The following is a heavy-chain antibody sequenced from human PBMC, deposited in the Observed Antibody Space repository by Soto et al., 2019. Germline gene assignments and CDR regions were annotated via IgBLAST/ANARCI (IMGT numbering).Heavy chain of an antibody. J-gene: IGHJ4*02. Sequence: EVQLVESGGGLVQPGGSLRLSCAASGFSFSSYWIHWVRQAPGKGLVWVSRIKTDGSSTDYADSVKGRLTISRDNAKNTLYLRVKSLTAEDTAVYYCAKREGNTYGLFHWGQGPLVYVSS. CDR3: AKREGNTYGLFH. D-gene: IGHD3-10*01. CDR2: IKTDGSST. V-gene: IGHV3-74*01. CDR1: GFSFSSYW.